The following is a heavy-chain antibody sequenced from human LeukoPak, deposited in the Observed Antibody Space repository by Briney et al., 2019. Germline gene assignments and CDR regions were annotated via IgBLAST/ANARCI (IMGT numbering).Heavy chain of an antibody. CDR1: GFTFGDYA. CDR3: TRGGGAYYDFWSGYLYYFDY. D-gene: IGHD3-3*01. V-gene: IGHV3-49*04. Sequence: PGGSLRLSCTASGFTFGDYAMSWARQAPGKGLEWVGFIRSKAYGGTTEYAASVKGRFTISRDDSKSIAYLQMNSLKTEDTAVYYCTRGGGAYYDFWSGYLYYFDYWGQGTLVTVSS. J-gene: IGHJ4*02. CDR2: IRSKAYGGTT.